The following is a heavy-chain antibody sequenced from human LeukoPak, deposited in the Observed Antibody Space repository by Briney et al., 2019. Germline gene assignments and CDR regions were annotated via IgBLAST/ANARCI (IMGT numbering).Heavy chain of an antibody. J-gene: IGHJ4*02. V-gene: IGHV3-74*01. CDR1: GFIVSSNY. CDR3: VRDFRSADY. CDR2: ICPDGTVT. Sequence: GGSLRLSCVASGFIVSSNYMNWVRQAPGKGPMWVSRICPDGTVTNYADSVKARFIISRDNARNTVYLQMNSLRVEDTAVYYCVRDFRSADYWGQGTLVTVSS.